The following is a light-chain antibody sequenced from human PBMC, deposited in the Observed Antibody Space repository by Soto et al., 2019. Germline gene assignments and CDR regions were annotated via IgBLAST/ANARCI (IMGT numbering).Light chain of an antibody. V-gene: IGKV1-6*01. Sequence: AIQMTQSPSSLSASVGDRVTITCLASQGIRNDLDWFQQKPGKAPKLLIYAASNLQSGVPARFRGSGSGTDFTLTISSLQPEDFATYYCLQKYFYPFTFGPGTKVDIK. CDR2: AAS. CDR3: LQKYFYPFT. J-gene: IGKJ3*01. CDR1: QGIRND.